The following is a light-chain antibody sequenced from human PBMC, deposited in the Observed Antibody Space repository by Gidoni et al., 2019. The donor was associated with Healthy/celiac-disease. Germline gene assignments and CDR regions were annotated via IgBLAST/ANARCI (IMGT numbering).Light chain of an antibody. CDR3: QQRSNWPPKFT. CDR2: DAS. Sequence: EIVLTQSPATLSLSPGERATLSCRASQSVSSYLAWYQQKAGQAHRLLIYDASNRATGIPPRFSGSGSGTDFTLTISSLEPEDFAVYYCQQRSNWPPKFTFGPGTKVDIK. V-gene: IGKV3-11*01. J-gene: IGKJ3*01. CDR1: QSVSSY.